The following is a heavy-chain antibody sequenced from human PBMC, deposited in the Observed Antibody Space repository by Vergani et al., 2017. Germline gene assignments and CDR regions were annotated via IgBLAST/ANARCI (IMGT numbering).Heavy chain of an antibody. CDR2: IYYSGST. V-gene: IGHV4-39*01. D-gene: IGHD3-10*01. CDR3: GERTSMVRGSLEIGGYLFYY. J-gene: IGHJ4*02. CDR1: GGSISSSSYY. Sequence: QLQLQESGPGLVKPSETLSLTCTVSGGSISSSSYYWGWIRQPPGKGLEWIGSIYYSGSTYYNPSLKSRVTISVETSKNQFSLKLSSVTAADTAVYYCGERTSMVRGSLEIGGYLFYYWGQGTLGTVSS.